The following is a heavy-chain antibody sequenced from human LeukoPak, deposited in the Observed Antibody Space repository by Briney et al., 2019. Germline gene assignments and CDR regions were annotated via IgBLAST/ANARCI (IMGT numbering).Heavy chain of an antibody. D-gene: IGHD3-22*01. Sequence: GGSLRLPCPVSGFTLRIYARSGAPQAQGKGREWVPGIGDSGGGTTYADSVKGRFTISRDNPKNTLYLQMNSLRAEDTAVYFCAKRGVVIRVILVGFHKEAYYFDSWGQGALVTVSS. V-gene: IGHV3-23*01. CDR1: GFTLRIYA. CDR2: IGDSGGGT. J-gene: IGHJ4*02. CDR3: AKRGVVIRVILVGFHKEAYYFDS.